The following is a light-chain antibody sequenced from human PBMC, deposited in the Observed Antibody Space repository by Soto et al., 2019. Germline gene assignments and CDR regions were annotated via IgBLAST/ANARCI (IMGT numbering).Light chain of an antibody. J-gene: IGKJ3*01. CDR3: QQYGGSPLFT. V-gene: IGKV3-20*01. CDR1: QGVTPAY. CDR2: GAS. Sequence: EIVLTQSPGTLSLSPGVRATLSCRASQGVTPAYLAWYQHKPGQAPRLLIYGASNRATGIPDRFSGSGSGTDFTLTISRLEPEDFAVYSCQQYGGSPLFTFGPGTKVDIK.